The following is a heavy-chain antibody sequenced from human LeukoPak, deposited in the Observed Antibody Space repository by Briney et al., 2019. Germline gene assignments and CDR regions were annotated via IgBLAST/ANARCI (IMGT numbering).Heavy chain of an antibody. J-gene: IGHJ4*02. CDR3: ARGAASGGYDY. CDR2: ISSNGGRT. Sequence: GGSLRLSCAASGFIFSDYDVHWVRQAPGKGLEFVSAISSNGGRTFYANSVKGRFTISRDNSKNALYLQMDSLRADDMAVYYCARGAASGGYDYWGQGALVTVSS. CDR1: GFIFSDYD. V-gene: IGHV3-64*01. D-gene: IGHD3-10*01.